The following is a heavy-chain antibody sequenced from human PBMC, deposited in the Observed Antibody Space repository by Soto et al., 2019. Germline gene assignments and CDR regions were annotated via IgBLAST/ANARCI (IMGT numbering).Heavy chain of an antibody. V-gene: IGHV4-31*03. J-gene: IGHJ6*03. CDR3: AREPTVSVLNYYYMDV. Sequence: QVQLQESGPGLVKPSQTLSLTCTVSGGSISSGGYYWSWIRQHPGKGLEWIGYIYYSGITYYNPSLKSRVTISVDTSKNQFSLKLSSVTAADTAVYYCAREPTVSVLNYYYMDVWGKGTTVTVSS. D-gene: IGHD3-9*01. CDR2: IYYSGIT. CDR1: GGSISSGGYY.